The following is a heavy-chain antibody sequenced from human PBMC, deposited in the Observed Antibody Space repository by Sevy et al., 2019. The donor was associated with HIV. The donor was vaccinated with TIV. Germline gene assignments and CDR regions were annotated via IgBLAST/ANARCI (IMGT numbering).Heavy chain of an antibody. D-gene: IGHD1-26*01. CDR3: AKSKRYSGNTGSLDY. V-gene: IGHV3-23*01. Sequence: GGSLRLSCAASGFTFSSYAMSWVRQAPGKGLEWVSAISGSGGSTYYADSVKGRFTISRDNSKNTLYLQMNSLRAEDTAVYYCAKSKRYSGNTGSLDYWGQGTLVTVSS. J-gene: IGHJ4*02. CDR1: GFTFSSYA. CDR2: ISGSGGST.